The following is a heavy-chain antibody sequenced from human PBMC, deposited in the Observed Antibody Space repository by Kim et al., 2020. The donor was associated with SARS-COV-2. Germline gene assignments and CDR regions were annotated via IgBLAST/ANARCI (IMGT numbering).Heavy chain of an antibody. CDR1: GFAFSTYS. CDR3: ARARSWGYVSSASCQTWYFDL. Sequence: GGSLRLSCAASGFAFSTYSINWVRQAPGKGLEWVSSITSTSSYIYYSDSVRGRFTISRDNAKNSLYLQMNSLRGEDTAVYYCARARSWGYVSSASCQTWYFDLWGRFTLLTVSS. J-gene: IGHJ2*01. D-gene: IGHD3-22*01. CDR2: ITSTSSYI. V-gene: IGHV3-21*01.